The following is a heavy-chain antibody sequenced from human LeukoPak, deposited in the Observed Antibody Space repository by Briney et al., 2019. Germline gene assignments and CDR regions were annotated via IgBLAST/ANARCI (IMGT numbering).Heavy chain of an antibody. CDR3: GMSGDRVPLQDDVFDV. V-gene: IGHV5-51*01. J-gene: IGHJ3*01. CDR2: IYPGDSGP. D-gene: IGHD1-26*01. CDR1: GYSFTSYC. Sequence: GESLKISCKVSGYSFTSYCIGWVRQMPGKGLEWVGIIYPGDSGPTYSPSFQGQVTISVDKSISTAYLQWSGLQASDTAMYYCGMSGDRVPLQDDVFDVWGQGTMVTVST.